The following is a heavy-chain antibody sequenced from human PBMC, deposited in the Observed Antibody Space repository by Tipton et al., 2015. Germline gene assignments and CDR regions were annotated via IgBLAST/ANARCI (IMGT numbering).Heavy chain of an antibody. CDR1: GGSIGGGYY. Sequence: TLSLTCTVSGGSIGGGYYWSLLPQYPGKGLEWIGFVYYSGYTNYNPSLTSRLTISVDTSRNQFSLHLKSVTAADTAVYYCARDKTFEAFDIWGQGTKVTVSS. CDR2: VYYSGYT. V-gene: IGHV4-31*03. CDR3: ARDKTFEAFDI. D-gene: IGHD2/OR15-2a*01. J-gene: IGHJ3*02.